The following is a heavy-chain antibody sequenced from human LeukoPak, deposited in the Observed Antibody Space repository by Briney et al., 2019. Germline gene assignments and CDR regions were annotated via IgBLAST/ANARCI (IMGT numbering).Heavy chain of an antibody. CDR2: INHSGYT. V-gene: IGHV4-34*01. CDR1: GVSFDDYY. CDR3: TRMTAGHDY. D-gene: IGHD2-21*02. Sequence: PSETLSLTCAVSGVSFDDYYWSWVRQTPGKGLEWIGEINHSGYTNDSPSLKSRVTLSIDTSRKQFSLNLRSVTVADTGIYYCTRMTAGHDYWGQGTLITVSS. J-gene: IGHJ4*02.